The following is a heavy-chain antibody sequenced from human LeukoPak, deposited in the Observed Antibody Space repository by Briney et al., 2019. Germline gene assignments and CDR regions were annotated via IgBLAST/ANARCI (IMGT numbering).Heavy chain of an antibody. V-gene: IGHV3-43*01. CDR3: AKDISRGSSGWVAGGMDV. CDR2: ISWDGGNT. J-gene: IGHJ6*02. D-gene: IGHD6-19*01. Sequence: GGSLRLSCAASGFTFDDYTMHWVRQAPGKGLEWVSLISWDGGNTYYADSVKGRFTISRDNSRNSLYLQMNSLRTEDTALYYCAKDISRGSSGWVAGGMDVWGQGTTVTVSS. CDR1: GFTFDDYT.